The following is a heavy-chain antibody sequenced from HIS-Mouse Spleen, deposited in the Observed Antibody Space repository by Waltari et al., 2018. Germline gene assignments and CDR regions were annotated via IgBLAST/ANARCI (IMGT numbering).Heavy chain of an antibody. CDR3: ARHYYYGSGSYYFDY. J-gene: IGHJ4*02. CDR1: GFTVSSNC. Sequence: EVQLVETGGGLIQPGGSLRLACAACGFTVSSNCLRWVGPAPGKGLEWVSVIYSGGSTYYADSVKGRFTISRDNSKNTLYLQMNSLRAEDTAVYYCARHYYYGSGSYYFDYWGQGTLVTVSS. CDR2: IYSGGST. D-gene: IGHD3-10*01. V-gene: IGHV3-53*02.